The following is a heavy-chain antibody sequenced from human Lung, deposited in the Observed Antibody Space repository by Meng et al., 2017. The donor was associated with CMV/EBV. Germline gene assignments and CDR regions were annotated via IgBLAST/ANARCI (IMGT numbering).Heavy chain of an antibody. CDR3: AKDSRSSSWYLLAAYYYGSDV. Sequence: SXXVSXKASAGTFSNYAITWVRQAPGQGLEWMGGIIPVVGTVHYAQRFQGRVTITADKYTITVYMELSSLKSEDTAIDYCAKDSRSSSWYLLAAYYYGSDVWGQGXTVTVSS. V-gene: IGHV1-69*06. D-gene: IGHD6-13*01. CDR1: AGTFSNYA. CDR2: IIPVVGTV. J-gene: IGHJ6*02.